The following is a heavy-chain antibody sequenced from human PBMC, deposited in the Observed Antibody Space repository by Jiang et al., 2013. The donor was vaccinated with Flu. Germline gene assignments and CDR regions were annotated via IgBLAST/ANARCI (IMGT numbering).Heavy chain of an antibody. Sequence: GAEVEKDPGGRLRISCKGSGYSFTSYWISWVRQMPERPGVDGRIDPSDSYTNYSPSFQGHVTISADKSISTAYLQWSSLKASDTAMYYCARANLGRYYYYGMDVWGQGTTVTVSS. CDR1: GYSFTSYW. J-gene: IGHJ6*02. D-gene: IGHD3-16*01. CDR2: IDPSDSYT. CDR3: ARANLGRYYYYGMDV. V-gene: IGHV5-10-1*01.